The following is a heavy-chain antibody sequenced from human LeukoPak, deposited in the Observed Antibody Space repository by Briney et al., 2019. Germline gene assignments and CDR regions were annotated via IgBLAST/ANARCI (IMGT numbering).Heavy chain of an antibody. CDR1: GFTFSSYE. CDR3: ARFNTHLFGVVIIGRGYGMDV. V-gene: IGHV3-48*03. Sequence: PGGSLRLSCAASGFTFSSYEMNWVRQAPGKGLEWVSYISSSGSTIYYADSVKGRFTVSRDNAKNSLYLQMNSLRAEDTAVYYCARFNTHLFGVVIIGRGYGMDVWGQGTTVTVS. D-gene: IGHD3-3*01. CDR2: ISSSGSTI. J-gene: IGHJ6*02.